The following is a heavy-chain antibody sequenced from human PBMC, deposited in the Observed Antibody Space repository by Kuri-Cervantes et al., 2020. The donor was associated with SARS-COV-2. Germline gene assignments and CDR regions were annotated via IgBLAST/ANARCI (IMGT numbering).Heavy chain of an antibody. CDR1: GSTFDDYA. CDR3: AKDMGEWDAFDI. CDR2: ISWSSGSI. J-gene: IGHJ3*02. V-gene: IGHV3-9*03. Sequence: GGSLRLSCAASGSTFDDYAMHWVRQAPGKGLEWVSGISWSSGSIGYADSVKGRFTISRDNAKNSLYLQMNSLRAEDMALYYCAKDMGEWDAFDIWGQGTMVTVSS. D-gene: IGHD1-26*01.